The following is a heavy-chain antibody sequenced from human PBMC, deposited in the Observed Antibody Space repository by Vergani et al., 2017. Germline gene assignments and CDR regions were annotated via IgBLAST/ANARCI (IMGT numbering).Heavy chain of an antibody. CDR1: GFTSSYYG. Sequence: QVHLVESGGGVVQPGRSLRLSCVVSGFTSSYYGMHWVRQAPGNGLECVAVISYDGTQKYYADSVKGRFTISRDNSKSTLYLQMNSLRTEDTAVYYCATKSCGTPGCQIGYFREWGQGTLVTVSS. CDR2: ISYDGTQK. D-gene: IGHD1-1*01. V-gene: IGHV3-30*03. J-gene: IGHJ1*01. CDR3: ATKSCGTPGCQIGYFRE.